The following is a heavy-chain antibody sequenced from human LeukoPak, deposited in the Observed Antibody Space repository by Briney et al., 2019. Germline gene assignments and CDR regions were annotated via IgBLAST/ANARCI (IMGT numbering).Heavy chain of an antibody. CDR3: ARQGGSSSWYGDAFDI. CDR1: GFTFSSYW. Sequence: PGGSLRLSCAASGFTFSSYWMTWVRQAPGKGLEWVANIKQDGSEKYYVDSVKGRFTISRDNAKNSLYLQMNSLRAEDTAVYYCARQGGSSSWYGDAFDIWGQGTMVTVSS. J-gene: IGHJ3*02. V-gene: IGHV3-7*02. CDR2: IKQDGSEK. D-gene: IGHD6-13*01.